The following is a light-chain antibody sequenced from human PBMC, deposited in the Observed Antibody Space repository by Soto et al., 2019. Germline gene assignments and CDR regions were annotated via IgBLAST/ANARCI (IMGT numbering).Light chain of an antibody. V-gene: IGKV3-11*01. CDR3: QQRLSWPIT. Sequence: LTQSPPTLSLSPDERATLSSRATEIVRDELGWYQQKPGQAPRLLIFDSSNRATGIPARYSGSGYGTDFTLSISSLEPEDFAVYYCQQRLSWPITFGQGTRLEIK. J-gene: IGKJ5*01. CDR2: DSS. CDR1: EIVRDE.